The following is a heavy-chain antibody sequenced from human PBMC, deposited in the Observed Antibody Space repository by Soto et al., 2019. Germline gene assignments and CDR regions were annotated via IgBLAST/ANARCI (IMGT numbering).Heavy chain of an antibody. CDR3: AKNAAPWEWLFHWFAP. CDR2: ISGSGGST. J-gene: IGHJ5*02. CDR1: GFTFSSYA. D-gene: IGHD3-3*01. Sequence: GGSLRLSCAASGFTFSSYAMSWVRQAPGKGLEWVSAISGSGGSTYYADSVKGRFTISRDNSKNTLYLQMNSLRAEDTAVYYCAKNAAPWEWLFHWFAPWGQGTLVTASS. V-gene: IGHV3-23*01.